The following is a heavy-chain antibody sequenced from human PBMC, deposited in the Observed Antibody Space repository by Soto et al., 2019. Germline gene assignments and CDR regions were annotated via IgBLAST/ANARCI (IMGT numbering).Heavy chain of an antibody. CDR1: GFTFSSYG. Sequence: QVQLVESGGGVVQAGRSLRLSCAASGFTFSSYGMHWVRQAPGKGLEWVTVITNDGSNKYYADSVKGRFTISRDNSKNTVYLQMNSLRAEDTAVYYCAKDPWVASGKTYYYYYMDVWGKGTTVTVSS. CDR3: AKDPWVASGKTYYYYYMDV. D-gene: IGHD3-10*01. CDR2: ITNDGSNK. J-gene: IGHJ6*03. V-gene: IGHV3-30*18.